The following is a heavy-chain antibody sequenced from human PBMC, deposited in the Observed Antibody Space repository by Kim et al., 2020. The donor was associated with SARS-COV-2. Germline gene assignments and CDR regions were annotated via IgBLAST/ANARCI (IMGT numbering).Heavy chain of an antibody. CDR3: ARGTSRLRYFDWLLSGYYFDY. D-gene: IGHD3-9*01. CDR2: INHSGST. Sequence: SETLSLTCAVYGGSFSGYYWSWIRQPPGKGLEWIGEINHSGSTNYNPSLKSRVTISVDTSKNQFSLKLSSVTAADTAVYYCARGTSRLRYFDWLLSGYYFDYWGQGTLVTVSS. J-gene: IGHJ4*02. CDR1: GGSFSGYY. V-gene: IGHV4-34*01.